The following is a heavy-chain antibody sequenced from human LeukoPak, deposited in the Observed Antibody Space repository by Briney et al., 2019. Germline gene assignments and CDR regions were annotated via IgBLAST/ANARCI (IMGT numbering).Heavy chain of an antibody. D-gene: IGHD5-18*01. CDR3: ARVGGTAMVNPGPYSMDV. CDR2: IKQDGSEK. J-gene: IGHJ6*02. Sequence: GGSLRLSCAGSGFTFSSYWMSWVRQAPGKGLEWVANIKQDGSEKYYVDSVKGRFTISRDNAKNSLYLQMNSLRAEDTAVYYCARVGGTAMVNPGPYSMDVWGQGTTVTVSS. V-gene: IGHV3-7*01. CDR1: GFTFSSYW.